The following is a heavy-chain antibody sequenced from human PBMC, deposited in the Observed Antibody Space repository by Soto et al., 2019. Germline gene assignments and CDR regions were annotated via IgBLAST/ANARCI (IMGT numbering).Heavy chain of an antibody. D-gene: IGHD1-26*01. CDR1: GHTFTRNY. CDR2: INPDGDVT. V-gene: IGHV1-46*04. Sequence: QVDLLQSGAEVRKPGASVKVSCKASGHTFTRNYMHWVRQAPGQGLEWMGVINPDGDVTTYAHKLRGRVTLTRDMSTSILNMELSSLRSEDTAVYYCASKFSAWSFQYFDTWGQGTLIIVSS. J-gene: IGHJ4*02. CDR3: ASKFSAWSFQYFDT.